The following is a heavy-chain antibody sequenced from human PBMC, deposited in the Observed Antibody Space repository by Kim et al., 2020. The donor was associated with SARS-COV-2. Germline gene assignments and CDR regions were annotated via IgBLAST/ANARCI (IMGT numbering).Heavy chain of an antibody. D-gene: IGHD2-8*01. CDR1: GGSFSGYY. CDR3: ARSIKNRTCSYDQ. J-gene: IGHJ4*02. Sequence: SETLSLTCAVYGGSFSGYYWSWIRQPPGKGLEWIGEIKHSGSTNYNPFLKSRVTISVDTSKNQFSLKLSSVTAADTAVYYCARSIKNRTCSYDQWGQGTLVTVSS. V-gene: IGHV4-34*01. CDR2: IKHSGST.